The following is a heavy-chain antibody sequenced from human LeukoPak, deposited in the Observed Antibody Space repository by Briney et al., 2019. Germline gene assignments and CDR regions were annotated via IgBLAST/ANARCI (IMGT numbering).Heavy chain of an antibody. Sequence: SETLSLTCTVSGGSISSYYWSWIRQPAGKGLEWIGRIYTSGSTNYNPSLKSRVTMSVDTSKNQFSLKLSSVTAADTAVYYCARLRRGVPAYCGGDCYLAYYFDYWGQGTLVTVSS. CDR2: IYTSGST. CDR1: GGSISSYY. V-gene: IGHV4-4*07. J-gene: IGHJ4*02. CDR3: ARLRRGVPAYCGGDCYLAYYFDY. D-gene: IGHD2-21*02.